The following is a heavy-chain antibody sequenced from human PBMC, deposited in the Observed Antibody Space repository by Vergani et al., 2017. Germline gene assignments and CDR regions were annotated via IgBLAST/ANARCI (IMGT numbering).Heavy chain of an antibody. CDR1: GGSISSGGYY. V-gene: IGHV4-31*03. J-gene: IGHJ4*02. CDR2: IYYSGST. D-gene: IGHD2-2*01. Sequence: QVQLQESGPGLVKPSQTLSLTCTVSGGSISSGGYYWSWIRQHPGKGLEWIGYIYYSGSTYYNPSLKSRVTISVDPSKNQFSLKLSSVTAADTAVYYCATENVVVPAAFDYWGQGTLVTVSS. CDR3: ATENVVVPAAFDY.